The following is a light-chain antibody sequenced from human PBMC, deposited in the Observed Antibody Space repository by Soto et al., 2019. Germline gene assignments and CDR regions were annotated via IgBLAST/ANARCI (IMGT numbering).Light chain of an antibody. CDR1: QTITNW. CDR2: KAS. Sequence: DIQMTQSPSTLSPSVGDRVTITCRASQTITNWVAWYQQKPGQAPKLLISKASNLETGVPSRFSCGGSGTEFTLSISSLQPDDFATYYCQQLHDYPITFGQGTRLEIK. J-gene: IGKJ5*01. V-gene: IGKV1-5*03. CDR3: QQLHDYPIT.